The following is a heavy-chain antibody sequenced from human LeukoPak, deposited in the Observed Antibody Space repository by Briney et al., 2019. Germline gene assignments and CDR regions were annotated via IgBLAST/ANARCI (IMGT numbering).Heavy chain of an antibody. CDR3: ARGSRNSGSYAYYFDY. D-gene: IGHD1-26*01. Sequence: PGGSLRLSCVGSGFTSIAYALTWARQAPGKGLEWVAVIWYDGSNKYYADSVKDRFTISRDNSKNTLYLQMNSLRAEDTAVYYCARGSRNSGSYAYYFDYWGQGTLVTVSS. V-gene: IGHV3-33*08. CDR1: GFTSIAYA. CDR2: IWYDGSNK. J-gene: IGHJ4*02.